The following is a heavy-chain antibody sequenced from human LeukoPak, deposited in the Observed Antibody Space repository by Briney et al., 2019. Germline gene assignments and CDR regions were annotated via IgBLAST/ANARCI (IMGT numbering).Heavy chain of an antibody. Sequence: GGSLRLSCAASGFSFSDAWMSWVRQIPGKGLEWVSYISSSGSTIYYADSVKGRFTISRDNAKNSLYLQMNSLRAEDTAVYYCARAPEYSGYDAEVVDYWGQGTLVTVSS. J-gene: IGHJ4*02. CDR2: ISSSGSTI. V-gene: IGHV3-11*01. D-gene: IGHD5-12*01. CDR1: GFSFSDAW. CDR3: ARAPEYSGYDAEVVDY.